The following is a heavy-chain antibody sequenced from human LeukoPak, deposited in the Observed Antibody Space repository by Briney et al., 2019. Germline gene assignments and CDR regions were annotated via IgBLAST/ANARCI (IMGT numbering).Heavy chain of an antibody. J-gene: IGHJ5*02. CDR1: GYTFTSYG. CDR2: ISAYNGNT. CDR3: ARFTPAAGMKDWFDP. D-gene: IGHD6-13*01. V-gene: IGHV1-18*01. Sequence: GASVKVSCKASGYTFTSYGISWVRQAPGQGLEWMGWISAYNGNTNYAQKLQGRDTMTTDTSTSTAYMELRSLRSDDTAVYYCARFTPAAGMKDWFDPWGQGTLVTVSS.